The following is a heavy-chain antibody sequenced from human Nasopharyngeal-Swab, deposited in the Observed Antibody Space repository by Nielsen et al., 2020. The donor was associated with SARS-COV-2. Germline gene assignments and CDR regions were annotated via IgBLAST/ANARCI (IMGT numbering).Heavy chain of an antibody. D-gene: IGHD4-17*01. CDR3: AKGVGYGDTGCFDE. J-gene: IGHJ4*02. V-gene: IGHV3-23*01. Sequence: LSLTCVASGFTYSTYAMSWVRQAPGKGLEWVSGISGSGGNTYYADSVKGRFTISRDNSMETLYLQMNSLRVEDTAVYYCAKGVGYGDTGCFDEWGQGTLVTASS. CDR1: GFTYSTYA. CDR2: ISGSGGNT.